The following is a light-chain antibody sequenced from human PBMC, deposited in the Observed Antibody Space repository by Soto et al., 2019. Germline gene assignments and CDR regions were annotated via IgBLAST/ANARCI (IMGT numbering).Light chain of an antibody. CDR1: SSDVVRYNS. Sequence: QSVLTQPRPVSGTPGQSGTISCTGTSSDVVRYNSLSWSHQPPSQAPHLMFYVVTRRPSAVPDRFSVSKSPNTASLTISGLPAEYEADYYCCSYAGSSTTWVFGGGTK. J-gene: IGLJ3*02. V-gene: IGLV2-11*01. CDR2: VVT. CDR3: CSYAGSSTTWV.